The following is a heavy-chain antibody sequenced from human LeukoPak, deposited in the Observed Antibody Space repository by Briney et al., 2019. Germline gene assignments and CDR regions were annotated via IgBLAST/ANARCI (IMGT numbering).Heavy chain of an antibody. V-gene: IGHV3-23*01. CDR2: ICANNNNT. D-gene: IGHD2-15*01. Sequence: GGSLRLSCVASGFTVSSNQITWVRQAPGKGLEWVSTICANNNNTYYADSVKGRFTISRDNSKNSLYLQMDSLGAEDTAIYFCAKATSASCYSTSDYWGQGTLVTVSS. CDR3: AKATSASCYSTSDY. CDR1: GFTVSSNQ. J-gene: IGHJ4*02.